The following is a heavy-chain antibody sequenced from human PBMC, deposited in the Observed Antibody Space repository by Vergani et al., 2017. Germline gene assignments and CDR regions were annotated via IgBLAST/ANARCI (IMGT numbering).Heavy chain of an antibody. V-gene: IGHV4-39*07. CDR3: AREDYGSGSYYNIFDY. CDR2: IYYSGST. J-gene: IGHJ4*02. CDR1: GGSISSSSYY. D-gene: IGHD3-10*01. Sequence: QLQLQESGPGLVKPSETLSLTCTVSGGSISSSSYYWGWIRQPPGKGLEWIGSIYYSGSTYYNPSLKSRVTISVDTSKKQFSLKLSSVTAADTAVYYCAREDYGSGSYYNIFDYWGQGTLVTVSS.